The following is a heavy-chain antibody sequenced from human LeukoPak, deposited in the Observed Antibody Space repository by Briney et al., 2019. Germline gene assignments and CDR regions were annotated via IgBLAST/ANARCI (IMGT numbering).Heavy chain of an antibody. V-gene: IGHV4-59*01. CDR2: IYYSGST. J-gene: IGHJ6*03. Sequence: PSETLSLTCTVSGGSISSYYWSWIRQPPGKGLEWIGYIYYSGSTNYNPSLKSRVTISVDMSKNQFSLKLSSVTATDTAMYFCARIGTTDYYTYYYNYMDVWGKGTTVTISS. CDR1: GGSISSYY. D-gene: IGHD3/OR15-3a*01. CDR3: ARIGTTDYYTYYYNYMDV.